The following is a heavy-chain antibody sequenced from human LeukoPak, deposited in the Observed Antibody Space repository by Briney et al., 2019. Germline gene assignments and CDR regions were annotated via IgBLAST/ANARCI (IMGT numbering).Heavy chain of an antibody. V-gene: IGHV5-51*01. CDR2: IYPDDSDI. CDR1: GLTFSGSA. Sequence: GGSLRLSCAASGLTFSGSAMSWVCQAPGKGLEYMGVIYPDDSDIIYSPSFQGQVTISVDRSINTAYLQWTSLNVSDTAVYYCARLLTTYFDFWGQGALVTVS. D-gene: IGHD4/OR15-4a*01. CDR3: ARLLTTYFDF. J-gene: IGHJ4*02.